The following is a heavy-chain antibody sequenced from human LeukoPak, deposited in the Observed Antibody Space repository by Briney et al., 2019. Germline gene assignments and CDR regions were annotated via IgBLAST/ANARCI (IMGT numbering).Heavy chain of an antibody. CDR3: AKEGAGVDTAMVTGHDAFDI. D-gene: IGHD5-18*01. J-gene: IGHJ3*02. CDR1: GFTFSSNG. V-gene: IGHV3-33*06. Sequence: GGSWRFSGAAPGFTFSSNGMHWFGQAPGKGRSGWAVIGYDGINKYYADSVKGRFTISRDNSKNTLYLQMNSLRAEDTAVYYCAKEGAGVDTAMVTGHDAFDIWGQGTMVTVSS. CDR2: IGYDGINK.